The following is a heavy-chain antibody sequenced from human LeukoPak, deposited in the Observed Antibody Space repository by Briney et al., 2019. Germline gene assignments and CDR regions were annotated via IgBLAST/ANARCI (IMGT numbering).Heavy chain of an antibody. V-gene: IGHV1-69*13. CDR2: IIPIFGTA. CDR3: ARDRDYGDHDAFDI. Sequence: ASVKVSCKASGGTFSSYAISWVRQAPGQGLEWMGGIIPIFGTANYAQKFQGRVTITADESTSAAYMELSSLRSEDTAVYYCARDRDYGDHDAFDIWGQGTMVTVSS. D-gene: IGHD4-17*01. J-gene: IGHJ3*02. CDR1: GGTFSSYA.